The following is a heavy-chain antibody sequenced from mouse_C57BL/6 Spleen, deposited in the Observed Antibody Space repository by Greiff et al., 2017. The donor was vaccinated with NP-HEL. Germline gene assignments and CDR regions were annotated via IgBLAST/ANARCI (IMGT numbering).Heavy chain of an antibody. D-gene: IGHD3-2*02. CDR1: GYTFTSYW. CDR3: ARSDVDSSAPFAY. Sequence: VQLQQPGAELVKPGASVKMSCKASGYTFTSYWITWVKQRPGQGLEWIGDIYPGSGSTNYTEKFKSKATLTVDTSSSTAYMQLSSLTSEDSAVYYCARSDVDSSAPFAYWGQGTLVTVSS. V-gene: IGHV1-55*01. J-gene: IGHJ3*01. CDR2: IYPGSGST.